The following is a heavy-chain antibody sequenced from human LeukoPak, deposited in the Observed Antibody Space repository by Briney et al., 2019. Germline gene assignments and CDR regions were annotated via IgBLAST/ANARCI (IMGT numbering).Heavy chain of an antibody. J-gene: IGHJ4*02. Sequence: PGGSLRLSCAASGFTFSDYYMSWIRQAPGKGLEWVSYISSSSSTIYYADSVKGRFTISRDNAKNSLYLQMNSLRAEDTAVYYCASLSITMIVVSRPFDYWGQGTLVTVSS. D-gene: IGHD3-22*01. CDR3: ASLSITMIVVSRPFDY. V-gene: IGHV3-11*04. CDR2: ISSSSSTI. CDR1: GFTFSDYY.